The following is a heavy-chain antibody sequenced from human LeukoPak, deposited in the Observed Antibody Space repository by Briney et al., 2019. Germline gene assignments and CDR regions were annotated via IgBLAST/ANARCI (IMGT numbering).Heavy chain of an antibody. CDR2: IIPILGIA. CDR3: ARRAGDSSGYYPPWIDY. J-gene: IGHJ4*02. D-gene: IGHD3-22*01. CDR1: GGTFSSYA. Sequence: ASVKVSCKASGGTFSSYAISWVRQAPGQGLEWMGRIIPILGIANYAQKFQGRVTITADKSTSTAYMELSSLRSEDTAVYYCARRAGDSSGYYPPWIDYWGQGTLVTVSS. V-gene: IGHV1-69*04.